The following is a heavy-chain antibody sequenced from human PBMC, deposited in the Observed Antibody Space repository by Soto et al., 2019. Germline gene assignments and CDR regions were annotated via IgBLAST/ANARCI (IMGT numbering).Heavy chain of an antibody. CDR3: ARGIAAAGTSGGFDI. V-gene: IGHV1-69*02. CDR2: IIPILGIA. D-gene: IGHD6-13*01. J-gene: IGHJ3*02. CDR1: GGTFSSYT. Sequence: QVQMVQSGAEVKKPGSSVKVSCKASGGTFSSYTISWVRQAPGQGLDWMGRIIPILGIANYAQKFQGRVTITADKSTSTAIMELSSLRSEDTAVYYCARGIAAAGTSGGFDIWGQGTMVTVAS.